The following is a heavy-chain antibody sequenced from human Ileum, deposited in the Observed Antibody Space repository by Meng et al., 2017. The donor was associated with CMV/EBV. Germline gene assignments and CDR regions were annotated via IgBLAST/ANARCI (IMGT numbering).Heavy chain of an antibody. J-gene: IGHJ6*02. Sequence: SETLSLTCTVSGDSISSGGYYWSWIRQPPGKGLEWIGYIYYSGSTNYNPSLKSRVTISVDTSKNQFSLKLSSVTAADTAVYYCASCSSTSCRYYYGMDVWGQGTTVTVSS. CDR1: GDSISSGGYY. CDR3: ASCSSTSCRYYYGMDV. CDR2: IYYSGST. V-gene: IGHV4-61*08. D-gene: IGHD2-2*01.